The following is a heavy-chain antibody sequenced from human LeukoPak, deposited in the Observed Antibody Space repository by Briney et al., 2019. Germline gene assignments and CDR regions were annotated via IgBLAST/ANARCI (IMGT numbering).Heavy chain of an antibody. CDR2: IIPIFGTA. J-gene: IGHJ4*02. V-gene: IGHV1-69*05. Sequence: SVKVSCKASGGTFSGYAISWVRQAPGQGLEWMGGIIPIFGTANYAQKFQGRVTITTDESTSTAYMELSSLRSEDTAVYYCARDWSRSSGFFGPPANWGQGTLVTVSS. CDR3: ARDWSRSSGFFGPPAN. D-gene: IGHD3-22*01. CDR1: GGTFSGYA.